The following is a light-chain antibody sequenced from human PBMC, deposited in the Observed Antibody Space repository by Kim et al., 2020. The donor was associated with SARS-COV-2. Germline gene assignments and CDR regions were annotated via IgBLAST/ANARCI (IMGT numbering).Light chain of an antibody. Sequence: SPAERATLSCRATQSVSANYLAWYQHKRGQAPRRLIYGASTRATGIPDRFTGSGSGTDFTLTISRLEPEDFAVYYCQQYDILPRTFGQGTKVDIK. CDR1: QSVSANY. CDR2: GAS. CDR3: QQYDILPRT. V-gene: IGKV3-20*01. J-gene: IGKJ1*01.